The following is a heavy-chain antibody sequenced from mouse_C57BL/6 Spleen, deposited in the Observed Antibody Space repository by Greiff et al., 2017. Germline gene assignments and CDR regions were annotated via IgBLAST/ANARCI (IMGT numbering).Heavy chain of an antibody. J-gene: IGHJ4*01. CDR2: IYPGSGSP. CDR1: GYTFTSYW. V-gene: IGHV1-55*01. CDR3: ARGSLGAMDY. Sequence: QVQLQQPGAELVKPGASVKMSCKASGYTFTSYWITWVKQRPGQGLEWIGDIYPGSGSPNYNEKFKSKATLTVATSSSTAYMQLSSLTSEDSAVYYCARGSLGAMDYWGQGTSVTVSS.